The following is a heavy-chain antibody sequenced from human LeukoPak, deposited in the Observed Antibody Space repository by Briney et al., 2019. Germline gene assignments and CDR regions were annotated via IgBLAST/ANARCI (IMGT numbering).Heavy chain of an antibody. V-gene: IGHV3-48*04. CDR2: ITSSSSTI. CDR1: GFTFSSYS. D-gene: IGHD5-18*01. CDR3: AGSGYSYANDY. Sequence: GGSLRLSCVASGFTFSSYSMNWVRQAPGKGLEWVSYITSSSSTIYYADSVKGRFTISRDNAKNSLYLQMNSLRAEDTAVYYCAGSGYSYANDYWGQGTLVTVSS. J-gene: IGHJ4*02.